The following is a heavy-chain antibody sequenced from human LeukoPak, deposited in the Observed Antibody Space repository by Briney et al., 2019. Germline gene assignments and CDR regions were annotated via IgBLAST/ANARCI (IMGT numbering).Heavy chain of an antibody. CDR3: ARDSSGWSGNWFDP. CDR1: GSSISSYY. CDR2: IYYSGST. J-gene: IGHJ5*02. V-gene: IGHV4-59*01. D-gene: IGHD6-19*01. Sequence: SETLSLTCTVSGSSISSYYWSWIRQPPGKGLEWIGYIYYSGSTNYNPSLKSRVTISVDTSKNQFPLKLSSVTAADTAVYYCARDSSGWSGNWFDPWGQGTLVTVSS.